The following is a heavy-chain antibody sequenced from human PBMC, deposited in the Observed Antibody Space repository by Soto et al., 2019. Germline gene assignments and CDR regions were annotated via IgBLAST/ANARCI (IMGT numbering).Heavy chain of an antibody. CDR1: GFTFTAYA. CDR3: AKGSSSGGSCFRFDY. CDR2: ISGRGDDT. Sequence: EVQLLESGGGLVQPGGSLRLSCAASGFTFTAYAMSWVRQAPGKGREWISIISGRGDDTNYADSVKGRFTISRDNSKNTVYLQMNSLRAEDTAIYYCAKGSSSGGSCFRFDYWCQGTLVTVSS. V-gene: IGHV3-23*01. J-gene: IGHJ4*02. D-gene: IGHD2-15*01.